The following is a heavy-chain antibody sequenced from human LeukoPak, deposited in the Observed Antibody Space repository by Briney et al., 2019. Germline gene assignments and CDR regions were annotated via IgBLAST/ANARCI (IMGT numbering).Heavy chain of an antibody. V-gene: IGHV1-46*01. CDR1: GYTFTSYY. CDR3: ASVRLRWQPPHY. CDR2: INPSGGST. J-gene: IGHJ4*02. Sequence: EASVKVSCKASGYTFTSYYMHWVRQAPGQGLEWMGIINPSGGSTSYAQKFQGRVTMTRDTSTSTVYMELSSLRSEDTAVYYCASVRLRWQPPHYWGQGTLVTVSS. D-gene: IGHD5-24*01.